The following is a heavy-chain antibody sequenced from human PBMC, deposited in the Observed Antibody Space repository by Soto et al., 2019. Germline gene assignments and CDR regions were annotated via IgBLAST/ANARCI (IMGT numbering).Heavy chain of an antibody. CDR3: AKFFPSSGWYAGYFDY. J-gene: IGHJ4*02. D-gene: IGHD6-19*01. Sequence: GGSLRLSCAASGFTFSSYAMSWVRQAPGKGLEWVSAISGSGGSTYYADSVKGRFTISRDNSKNTLYLQMNSLRAEDTAVYYCAKFFPSSGWYAGYFDYWGQGTLVTVSS. CDR1: GFTFSSYA. CDR2: ISGSGGST. V-gene: IGHV3-23*01.